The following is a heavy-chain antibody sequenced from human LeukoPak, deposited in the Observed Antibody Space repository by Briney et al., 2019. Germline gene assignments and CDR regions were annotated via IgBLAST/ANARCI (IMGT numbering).Heavy chain of an antibody. J-gene: IGHJ4*02. CDR3: AREGPTSFSDY. CDR1: GYSISSGYY. CDR2: IYHSGST. V-gene: IGHV4-38-2*02. D-gene: IGHD1-1*01. Sequence: SETLSLTCTVSGYSISSGYYWGWIRQPPGKGLEWIGSIYHSGSTYYNPSLKSRVTISVDTSKNQFSLKLSPVTAADTAVYYCAREGPTSFSDYWGQGTLVTVSS.